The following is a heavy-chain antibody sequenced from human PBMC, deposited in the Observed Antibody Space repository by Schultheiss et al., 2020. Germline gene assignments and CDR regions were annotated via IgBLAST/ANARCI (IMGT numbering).Heavy chain of an antibody. J-gene: IGHJ6*02. Sequence: SETLSLTCVVSGDSSNNYYWNWIRQSPGKGLEWIGHVHDSGTTNYHPSLNSRVTISLDTSRSQFFLSLRSVSAAETAVYYCVRVYCSSTSCSWESYYGMDVWGQGTTVT. CDR1: GDSSNNYY. D-gene: IGHD2-2*01. CDR3: VRVYCSSTSCSWESYYGMDV. CDR2: VHDSGTT. V-gene: IGHV4-59*12.